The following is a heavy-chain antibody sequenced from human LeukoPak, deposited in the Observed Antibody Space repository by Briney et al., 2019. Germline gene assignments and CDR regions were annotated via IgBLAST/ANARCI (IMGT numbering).Heavy chain of an antibody. CDR2: IKSDGSST. D-gene: IGHD3-10*01. V-gene: IGHV3-74*01. CDR3: ATGNGHAFGI. Sequence: GGSLRLSCAASGFTFSSYWMHWVRQAPGKGLVWVSSIKSDGSSTSYADSVKGRLTISRDNARNTLYLQMNSLGTEDTAVYYCATGNGHAFGIWGQGTMVTVSA. CDR1: GFTFSSYW. J-gene: IGHJ3*02.